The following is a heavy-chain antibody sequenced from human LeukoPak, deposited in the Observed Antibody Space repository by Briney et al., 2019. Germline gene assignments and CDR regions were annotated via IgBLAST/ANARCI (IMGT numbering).Heavy chain of an antibody. D-gene: IGHD3-10*01. CDR2: ISGSGGST. CDR1: GFTFSSYA. CDR3: ALYYYYGMDV. V-gene: IGHV3-23*01. J-gene: IGHJ6*02. Sequence: GGSLRLSCAASGFTFSSYAMSWVRQAPGKGLEWVSAISGSGGSTYYADSVKGRFTISRDNSEDTAVYYCAKARTYYYVSGSYALYYYYGMDVWGQGTTVTVSS.